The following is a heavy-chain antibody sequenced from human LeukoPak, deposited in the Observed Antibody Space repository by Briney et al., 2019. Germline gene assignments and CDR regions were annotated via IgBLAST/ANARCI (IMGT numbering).Heavy chain of an antibody. CDR2: ISGGGGST. CDR1: GFTFSDYA. D-gene: IGHD5-18*01. Sequence: GGSLRLSCAASGFTFSDYAMSWVRQAPGKGLEWVSAISGGGGSTYYADSVKGRFTISRDNSKNTLYLQMNSLRAEDTAVYYCAKPIYSYGNYYFDYWGQGTLVTVSS. V-gene: IGHV3-23*01. CDR3: AKPIYSYGNYYFDY. J-gene: IGHJ4*02.